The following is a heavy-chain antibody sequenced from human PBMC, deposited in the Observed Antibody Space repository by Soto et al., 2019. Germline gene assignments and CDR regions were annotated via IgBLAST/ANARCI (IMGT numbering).Heavy chain of an antibody. D-gene: IGHD2-15*01. J-gene: IGHJ6*03. CDR3: ARGAYCSGGSCYIYYYYYMDV. CDR1: GFTFSSYG. CDR2: IWYDGSNK. Sequence: VQLVESGGGVVQPGRSLRLSCAASGFTFSSYGMHWVRQAPGKGLEWVAVIWYDGSNKYYADSVKGRFTISRDNSKNTLYLQMNSLRAEDTAVYYCARGAYCSGGSCYIYYYYYMDVWGKGTTVTVSS. V-gene: IGHV3-33*01.